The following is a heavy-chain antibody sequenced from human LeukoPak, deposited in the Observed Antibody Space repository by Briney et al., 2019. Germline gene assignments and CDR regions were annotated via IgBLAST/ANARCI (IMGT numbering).Heavy chain of an antibody. J-gene: IGHJ4*02. V-gene: IGHV4-61*02. CDR1: GGSISSGSYY. D-gene: IGHD3-3*01. Sequence: SQTLSLTCTVSGGSISSGSYYWSWIRQPAGKGLEWIGRIYTSGSTNYNPSLKSRVTISVDTSKNQFSLKLSSVTAADTAVYYCARDNYDFWSGTLGYWGQGTLVTVSS. CDR3: ARDNYDFWSGTLGY. CDR2: IYTSGST.